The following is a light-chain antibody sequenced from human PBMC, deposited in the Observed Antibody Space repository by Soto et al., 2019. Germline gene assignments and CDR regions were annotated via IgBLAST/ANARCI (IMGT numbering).Light chain of an antibody. Sequence: DIQMTQSPSSLSASVGDRVTITCRASQGISNLAWYQQKPGKVPKLLIYAASTLQSGVPSRFSGSGSGTDFTLTISSLQPEDVATYYCQKYNSAPRTFGQGTKVEIK. CDR2: AAS. CDR3: QKYNSAPRT. J-gene: IGKJ1*01. V-gene: IGKV1-27*01. CDR1: QGISN.